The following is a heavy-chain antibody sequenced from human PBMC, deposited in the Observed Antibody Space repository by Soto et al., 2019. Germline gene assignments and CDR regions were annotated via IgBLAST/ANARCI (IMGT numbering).Heavy chain of an antibody. CDR2: IHYSGSI. CDR3: AREDDGGDRDYYGLDV. D-gene: IGHD2-21*02. J-gene: IGHJ6*02. V-gene: IGHV4-30-4*08. CDR1: GCSSSFEYYH. Sequence: LALTCPVSGCSSSFEYYHLTWIPQSPGKGLEWIGYIHYSGSIIYNPSFKSRVTISVDTSKNQFSLQLSSVTAADTAVYFCAREDDGGDRDYYGLDVWGQGTTVTVSS.